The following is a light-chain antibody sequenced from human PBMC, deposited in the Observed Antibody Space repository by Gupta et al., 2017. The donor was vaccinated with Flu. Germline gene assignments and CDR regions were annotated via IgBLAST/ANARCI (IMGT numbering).Light chain of an antibody. Sequence: SYELTQPPSVSVSPGQPASITCSGDKLGDKYACWYQQKPGQSPVLVIYEDSKRPSGIPERFSGSNSENTATLTISGTQAMDEADYYCQAWDFSTYVVFGGGTKLTVL. CDR3: QAWDFSTYVV. J-gene: IGLJ2*01. V-gene: IGLV3-1*01. CDR2: EDS. CDR1: KLGDKY.